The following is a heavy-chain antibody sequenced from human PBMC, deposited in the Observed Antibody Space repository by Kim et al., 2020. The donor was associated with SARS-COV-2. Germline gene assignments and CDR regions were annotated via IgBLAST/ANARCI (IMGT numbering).Heavy chain of an antibody. D-gene: IGHD4-17*01. CDR1: GGSISSGGYY. CDR3: ARGRVLRSDLYNWFDP. J-gene: IGHJ5*02. Sequence: SETLSLTCTVSGGSISSGGYYWSWIRQHPGKGLEWIGYIYYSGSTYYNPSLKSRVTISVDTSKNQFSLKLSSVTAADTAVYYCARGRVLRSDLYNWFDPWGQGTLVTVSS. CDR2: IYYSGST. V-gene: IGHV4-31*03.